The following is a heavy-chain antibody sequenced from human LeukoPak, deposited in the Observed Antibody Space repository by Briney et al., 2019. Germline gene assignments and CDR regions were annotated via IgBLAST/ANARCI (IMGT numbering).Heavy chain of an antibody. CDR3: ARGLWFGELSNP. V-gene: IGHV4-34*01. D-gene: IGHD3-10*01. J-gene: IGHJ5*02. Sequence: SSETLSLTCAVYGGSFSGYYWSWIRQPPGKGLEWIGEINHSGSTNYNPSLKSRVTISVDTSKNQFSLKLSSVTAADTAVYYCARGLWFGELSNPWGQGTLVTVSS. CDR2: INHSGST. CDR1: GGSFSGYY.